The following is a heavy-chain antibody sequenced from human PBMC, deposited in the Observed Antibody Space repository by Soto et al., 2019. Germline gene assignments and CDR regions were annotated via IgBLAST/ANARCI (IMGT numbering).Heavy chain of an antibody. CDR1: GYRFTSYW. D-gene: IGHD3-9*01. CDR2: IDPSDSYT. J-gene: IGHJ6*02. CDR3: ARRDDTGGMDV. Sequence: PGESLKISCKGSGYRFTSYWINWVRQMPGKGLEWMGNIDPSDSYTTYSPSFQGHVTMSADKSIGTAYLQWSSLKASDTAMYYCARRDDTGGMDVWGQGTTVTVSS. V-gene: IGHV5-10-1*01.